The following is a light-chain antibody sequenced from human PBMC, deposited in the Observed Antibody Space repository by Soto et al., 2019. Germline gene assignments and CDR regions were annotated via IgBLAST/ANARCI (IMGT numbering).Light chain of an antibody. CDR3: QQFNSYPRFT. CDR2: AAS. Sequence: DIQLTQSPSFLSASVGDRVTITCRASQGISSYLAWYQQKPGKAPKLLIYAASTLQSGVPSRFSGSGSGTEFTLTISSLQPEAFATYYCQQFNSYPRFTFGPGTKVDI. J-gene: IGKJ3*01. V-gene: IGKV1-9*01. CDR1: QGISSY.